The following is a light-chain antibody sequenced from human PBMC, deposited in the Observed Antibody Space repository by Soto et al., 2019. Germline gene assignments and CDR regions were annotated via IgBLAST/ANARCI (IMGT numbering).Light chain of an antibody. J-gene: IGLJ2*01. CDR1: SSNIGSNY. Sequence: QLVLTQPPSASGTPGQRVTISCSGSSSNIGSNYVYWYQQLPRTAPKLLIYRNNQRPSGVPDRFSGSKSGTSASLAISGLRSEDEADYYCAAWDDSLSVVVFGGGTKVTVL. CDR2: RNN. V-gene: IGLV1-47*01. CDR3: AAWDDSLSVVV.